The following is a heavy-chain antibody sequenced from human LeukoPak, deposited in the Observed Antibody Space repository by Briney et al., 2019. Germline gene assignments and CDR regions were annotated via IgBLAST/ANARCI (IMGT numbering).Heavy chain of an antibody. V-gene: IGHV4-61*02. Sequence: SETLSLTCTVSGGSISSGSYYWSWIRQPAGKGLEWIGRIYTSGSTNYNPSLKSRVTISVDTSKNQFSLKLSSVTAADTAVYYCARRVYYYDSSGPPRRYNWFDPWGQGTLVTVSS. D-gene: IGHD3-22*01. J-gene: IGHJ5*02. CDR1: GGSISSGSYY. CDR3: ARRVYYYDSSGPPRRYNWFDP. CDR2: IYTSGST.